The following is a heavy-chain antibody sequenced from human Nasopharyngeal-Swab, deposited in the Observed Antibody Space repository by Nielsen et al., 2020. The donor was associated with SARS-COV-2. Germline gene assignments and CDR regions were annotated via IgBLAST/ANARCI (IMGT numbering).Heavy chain of an antibody. J-gene: IGHJ5*02. CDR2: ISSSSSYI. Sequence: GESLKISCAASGFPFSSYSMNWVRQAPGKGLEWVSSISSSSSYIYYADSVKGRFTISRDNAKNSLYLQMNSLRAEDTAVYYCARDLRSGWNWFDPWGQGTLVTVSS. CDR1: GFPFSSYS. D-gene: IGHD6-19*01. CDR3: ARDLRSGWNWFDP. V-gene: IGHV3-21*01.